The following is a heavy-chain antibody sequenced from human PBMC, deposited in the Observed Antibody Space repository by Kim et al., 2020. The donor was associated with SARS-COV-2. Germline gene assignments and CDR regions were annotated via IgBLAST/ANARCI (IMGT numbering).Heavy chain of an antibody. J-gene: IGHJ4*02. Sequence: SHPPPQGRFTISVDTSKNPFSLKLSSVTAADTAVYYCARLVVADLYFDYWGQGTLVTVSS. CDR3: ARLVVADLYFDY. D-gene: IGHD2-15*01. V-gene: IGHV4-30-2*05.